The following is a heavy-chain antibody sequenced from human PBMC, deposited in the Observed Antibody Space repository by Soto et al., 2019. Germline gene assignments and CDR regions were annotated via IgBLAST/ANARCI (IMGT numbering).Heavy chain of an antibody. D-gene: IGHD3-9*01. CDR1: GGSISSSSYY. CDR2: IYYSGST. J-gene: IGHJ4*02. CDR3: ASQMYYDTLGY. Sequence: PSETLSLTCTVSGGSISSSSYYWGWIRQPPGKGLEWIGSIYYSGSTYYNPSLKSRVAISVDTSKNQFSLKLSSVTAADTAVYYCASQMYYDTLGYWGQGTLVTVSS. V-gene: IGHV4-39*01.